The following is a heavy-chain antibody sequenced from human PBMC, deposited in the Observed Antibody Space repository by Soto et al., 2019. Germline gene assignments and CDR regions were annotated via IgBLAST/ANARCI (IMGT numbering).Heavy chain of an antibody. Sequence: GGTLRLSCVASGFTFTNYLMHWVRQVPGKGLVWVSRIDGVGTGTSYSDSVRGRFTISRDNAENTLHLQMYSLRAEETAVYYCTMVLECWAQDP. CDR1: GFTFTNYL. V-gene: IGHV3-74*01. J-gene: IGHJ5*02. D-gene: IGHD3-3*02. CDR3: TMVLECWAQDP. CDR2: IDGVGTGT.